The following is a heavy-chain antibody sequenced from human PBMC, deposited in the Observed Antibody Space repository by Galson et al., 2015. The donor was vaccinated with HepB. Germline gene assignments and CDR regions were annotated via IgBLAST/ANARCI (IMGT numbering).Heavy chain of an antibody. V-gene: IGHV5-51*03. D-gene: IGHD2-2*01. CDR3: ARLFRGCSSTSCHTRLYWYFDL. Sequence: QSGAEANKPGESLKISSMGSGYSFTSYWIGWVRQMPGKGLEWMGIIYPGDSDTRYSPSFQGQVTISADKSISTAYLQWSSLKASDTAMYYCARLFRGCSSTSCHTRLYWYFDLWGRGTLVTVSS. J-gene: IGHJ2*01. CDR1: GYSFTSYW. CDR2: IYPGDSDT.